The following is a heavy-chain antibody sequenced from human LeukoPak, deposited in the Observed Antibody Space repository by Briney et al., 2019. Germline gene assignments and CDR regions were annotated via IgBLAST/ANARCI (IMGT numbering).Heavy chain of an antibody. CDR2: MKQDGSEK. J-gene: IGHJ4*02. Sequence: GGSLRLSCAASGFTFSNYWMSWVRQAPGKGLEWVANMKQDGSEKYYVDSVKGRFTISRDNAKNSLYLQMNSLRAEDTAVYYCARDRWGLPDYWGQGTLVTVSS. CDR1: GFTFSNYW. CDR3: ARDRWGLPDY. D-gene: IGHD3-16*01. V-gene: IGHV3-7*03.